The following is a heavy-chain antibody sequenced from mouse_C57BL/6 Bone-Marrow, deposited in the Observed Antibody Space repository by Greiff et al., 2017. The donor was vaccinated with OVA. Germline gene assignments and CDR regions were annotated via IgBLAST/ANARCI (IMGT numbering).Heavy chain of an antibody. Sequence: QVQLQQSGAELVKPGASVKMSCKASGYTFTSYWITWVKQRPGQGLEWIGDIYPGSGSTNYNEKFKSKATLTVDTSSSTAYMQLSSLTSEDSAVYYCASCYYYGSRRAWFAYWGQGTLVTVSA. J-gene: IGHJ3*01. CDR3: ASCYYYGSRRAWFAY. CDR2: IYPGSGST. V-gene: IGHV1-55*01. D-gene: IGHD1-1*01. CDR1: GYTFTSYW.